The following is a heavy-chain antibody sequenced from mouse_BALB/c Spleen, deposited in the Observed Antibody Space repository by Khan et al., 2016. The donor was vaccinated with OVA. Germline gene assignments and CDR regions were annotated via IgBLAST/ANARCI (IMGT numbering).Heavy chain of an antibody. Sequence: QIQLVQSGPELKKPGETVKISCKAPGYIFTNYGMNWVKQAPGKGLKWMGWINTNTGEPTFAEEFKERFAFSLETSANTAYLQINSLKNEDTATYLSARGCYMYGSWFAYWGQGTLVTVSA. V-gene: IGHV9-3*02. D-gene: IGHD2-14*01. CDR3: ARGCYMYGSWFAY. CDR2: INTNTGEP. CDR1: GYIFTNYG. J-gene: IGHJ3*01.